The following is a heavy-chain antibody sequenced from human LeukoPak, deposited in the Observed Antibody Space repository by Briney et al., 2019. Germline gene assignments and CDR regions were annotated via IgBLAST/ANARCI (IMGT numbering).Heavy chain of an antibody. V-gene: IGHV4-31*03. Sequence: SETLSLTCTVSGGSISSGGYYWSWIRQHPGKGLEWIGYIYYSGSTYYNPSLKSRVTISVDTSKNQFSLKLSSVTAADTAVYYCARQGPGSTWYNWFDSWGQGTLVTVSS. D-gene: IGHD6-13*01. CDR3: ARQGPGSTWYNWFDS. CDR1: GGSISSGGYY. J-gene: IGHJ5*01. CDR2: IYYSGST.